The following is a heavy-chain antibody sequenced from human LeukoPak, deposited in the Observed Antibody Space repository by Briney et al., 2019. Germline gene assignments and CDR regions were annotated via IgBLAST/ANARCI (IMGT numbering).Heavy chain of an antibody. Sequence: SQTLSLTCTVSGGSFSSGDYYWSWIRQPPGKGLEWIRYIHYSGSTYYGPFLKSRVTMSVDTSQNQFSLKLSSVAAADTAVYYCARGGGHCSGGNCYWLWFDPWGQGTLVRVSS. CDR1: GGSFSSGDYY. CDR3: ARGGGHCSGGNCYWLWFDP. V-gene: IGHV4-30-4*01. CDR2: IHYSGST. D-gene: IGHD2-15*01. J-gene: IGHJ5*02.